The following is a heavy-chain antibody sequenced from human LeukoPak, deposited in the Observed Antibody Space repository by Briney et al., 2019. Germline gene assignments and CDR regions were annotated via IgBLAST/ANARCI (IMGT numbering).Heavy chain of an antibody. V-gene: IGHV3-23*01. CDR3: ANPPAAAVSYYFDY. CDR1: GFTFSSYA. D-gene: IGHD6-13*01. Sequence: GGSLKLSCAASGFTFSSYAMSWVRQAPGKGLEWVSAISGSGGSTYYADSVKGRFTISRDNSKNTLYLQMNSLRAEDTAVYYCANPPAAAVSYYFDYWGQGTLVTVSS. CDR2: ISGSGGST. J-gene: IGHJ4*02.